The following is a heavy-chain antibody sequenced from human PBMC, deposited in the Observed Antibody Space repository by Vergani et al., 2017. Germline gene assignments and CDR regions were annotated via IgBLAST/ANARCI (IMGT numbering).Heavy chain of an antibody. CDR1: GFTFSTYA. J-gene: IGHJ4*02. V-gene: IGHV3-23*04. D-gene: IGHD2-15*01. CDR3: ARDSGYCSGGSCSPGGY. Sequence: EVQLVESGGGLVQPGGSLRLSCAASGFTFSTYAMSWVRQAPGKGLEWVSAITGSGGSTHYADSVKGRFTVSRDSSKNTLYLQMNSLRAEDTAVYYCARDSGYCSGGSCSPGGYWGQGTLVTVSS. CDR2: ITGSGGST.